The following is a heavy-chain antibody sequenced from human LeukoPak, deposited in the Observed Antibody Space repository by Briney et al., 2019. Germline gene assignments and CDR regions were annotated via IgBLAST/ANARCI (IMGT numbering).Heavy chain of an antibody. J-gene: IGHJ6*02. CDR3: ARDRVVVVPAARYGMDV. CDR1: GFTFSSYW. CDR2: IKQDGSEK. Sequence: PGGSLRLSCAASGFTFSSYWMSWVRQAPGKGLEWVANIKQDGSEKYYVDSVKGRFTISRDNAKNSLYLQVNSLRAEDTAVYYCARDRVVVVPAARYGMDVWGQGTTVTVSS. V-gene: IGHV3-7*04. D-gene: IGHD2-2*01.